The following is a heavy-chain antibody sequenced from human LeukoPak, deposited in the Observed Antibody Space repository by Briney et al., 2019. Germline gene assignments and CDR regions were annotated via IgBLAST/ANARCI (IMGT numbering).Heavy chain of an antibody. CDR3: AKFYGSGSYGTFDY. CDR1: GCTFSSYG. D-gene: IGHD3-10*01. Sequence: GGSLRLSCAASGCTFSSYGMHWVRQAPGKGLEWVAFIRYDGSNKYYADSVKGRFTISRDNSKDTLYLQMNSLRAEDTAVYYCAKFYGSGSYGTFDYWGQGTLVTVSS. CDR2: IRYDGSNK. J-gene: IGHJ4*02. V-gene: IGHV3-30*02.